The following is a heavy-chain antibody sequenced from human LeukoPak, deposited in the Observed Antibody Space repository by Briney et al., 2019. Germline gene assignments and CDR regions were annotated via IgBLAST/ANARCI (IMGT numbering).Heavy chain of an antibody. CDR3: ARGIGVYGANKNY. CDR1: GFTFYSNA. CDR2: ITAGGDTT. Sequence: GGSLRLSCAASGFTFYSNAMTWVRQAPGKGLECVSAITAGGDTTYYPDSVKGRFTISRDNSKNTLYLQMNTLRADDTAVFYCARGIGVYGANKNYWGQGTLVAVSS. V-gene: IGHV3-23*01. D-gene: IGHD4-23*01. J-gene: IGHJ4*02.